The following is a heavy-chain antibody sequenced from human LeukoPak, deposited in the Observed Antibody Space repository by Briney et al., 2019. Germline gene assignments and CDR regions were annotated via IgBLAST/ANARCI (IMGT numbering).Heavy chain of an antibody. D-gene: IGHD2/OR15-2a*01. J-gene: IGHJ4*02. CDR1: GFTFNNYG. CDR2: ISNTGGST. Sequence: GGSLRLSCAASGFTFNNYGMSWVRQAPGKGLEWASEISNTGGSTYYGDSVQGRFTISRDNSEDTLYLQMDSLRAEDTAIYYCAKGIDNRGNPFDYWGQGTLVTVST. CDR3: AKGIDNRGNPFDY. V-gene: IGHV3-23*01.